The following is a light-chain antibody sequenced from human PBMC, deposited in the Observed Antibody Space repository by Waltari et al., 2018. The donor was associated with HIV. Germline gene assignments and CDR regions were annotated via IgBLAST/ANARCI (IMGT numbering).Light chain of an antibody. V-gene: IGKV1-33*01. CDR1: QDISNY. CDR2: DTS. J-gene: IGKJ3*01. Sequence: DIQMTQSPSSLSAFVGDRVTITCQASQDISNYLNWYQHKPGKAPKLLIYDTSNLETGVPSRFSGSGSGTDFTFTISSLQPEDIATYYCQHRPFGPGTKVEIK. CDR3: QHRP.